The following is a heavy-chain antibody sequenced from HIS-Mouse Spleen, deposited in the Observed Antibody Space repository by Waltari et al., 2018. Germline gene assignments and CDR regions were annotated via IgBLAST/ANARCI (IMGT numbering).Heavy chain of an antibody. Sequence: QVQLQESGPGLVKPSETLSLTCTVSGGSISSYYWSWIRQPAGRGREWIGRIYTSGSTNYNPSLMSRVTMSVDTSKNQFSLKLSSVTAADTAVYYCARDFHDFWSGYYGGDKKHDAFDIWGQGTMVTVSS. D-gene: IGHD3-3*01. J-gene: IGHJ3*02. CDR2: IYTSGST. CDR1: GGSISSYY. V-gene: IGHV4-4*07. CDR3: ARDFHDFWSGYYGGDKKHDAFDI.